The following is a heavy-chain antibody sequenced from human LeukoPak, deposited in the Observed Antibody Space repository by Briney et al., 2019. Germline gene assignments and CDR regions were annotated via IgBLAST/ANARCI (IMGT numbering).Heavy chain of an antibody. J-gene: IGHJ6*02. CDR2: IYYSGTT. Sequence: SETLSLICTVSGGSISHYYWSWIRQPPGKGLEWIGYIYYSGTTNYNPSLKSRVTISVDTSKNQFSLKLNSVTAADTAVYYCAREDPRAKVPEGMDVWGQGTTVTVSS. D-gene: IGHD4/OR15-4a*01. V-gene: IGHV4-59*01. CDR3: AREDPRAKVPEGMDV. CDR1: GGSISHYY.